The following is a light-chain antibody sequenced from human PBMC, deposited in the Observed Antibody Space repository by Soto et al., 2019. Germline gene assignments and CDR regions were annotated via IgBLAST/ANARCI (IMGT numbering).Light chain of an antibody. J-gene: IGLJ3*02. CDR3: AAWDDSLSGWV. CDR2: RNN. V-gene: IGLV1-47*01. Sequence: QSVLTQPPSASGTPGQRVTISCSGSSSNIGSNFVYWYQQFPGTAPKLLIYRNNQRPSGVPDRFSGSKSGTSASLAISGLPSEYEADYYCAAWDDSLSGWVFGGGTKLPVL. CDR1: SSNIGSNF.